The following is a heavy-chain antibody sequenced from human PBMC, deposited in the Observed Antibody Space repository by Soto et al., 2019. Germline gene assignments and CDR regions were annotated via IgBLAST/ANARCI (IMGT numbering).Heavy chain of an antibody. J-gene: IGHJ4*02. CDR3: ARGKQLALDY. CDR2: IHHSGTT. V-gene: IGHV4-38-2*02. D-gene: IGHD6-6*01. CDR1: GYSISSGYN. Sequence: ETLSLTCTVSGYSISSGYNWGWIRQPPGKGLEWIGSIHHSGTTHYNPSLKSRVTISVDTSKNQFSLKLSSVTAADTAVYYCARGKQLALDYWGQGTLVTVSS.